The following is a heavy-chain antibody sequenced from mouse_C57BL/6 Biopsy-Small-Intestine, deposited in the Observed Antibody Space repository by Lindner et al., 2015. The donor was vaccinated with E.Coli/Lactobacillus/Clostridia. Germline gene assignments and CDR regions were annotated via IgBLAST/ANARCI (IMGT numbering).Heavy chain of an antibody. CDR3: AREGTTLVRGLINAFDV. CDR1: NFMFTNYG. J-gene: IGHJ3*01. CDR2: ISLYNGNT. Sequence: SVKVSCKASNFMFTNYGLSWVRQAPGQGLEWLGWISLYNGNTNYPQKFQDRVTLTRDTSTSTAYMELRSLRSDDTAVYYCAREGTTLVRGLINAFDVWGQGTVVTVSS. D-gene: IGHD2-2*01. V-gene: IGHV1-66*01.